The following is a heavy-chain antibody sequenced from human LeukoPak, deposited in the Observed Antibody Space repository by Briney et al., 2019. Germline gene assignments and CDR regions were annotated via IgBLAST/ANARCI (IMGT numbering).Heavy chain of an antibody. CDR3: ARAANTAMVFGY. CDR1: GGSISSYY. Sequence: PSETLSLTCTVSGGSISSYYWSWIRQPPGKGLEWIGYIYYSGSTNYNPSLKSRVTISVDTSKNQFSLKLSSVTAADTAVYYCARAANTAMVFGYWGQGTLVTVCS. V-gene: IGHV4-59*01. J-gene: IGHJ4*02. D-gene: IGHD5-18*01. CDR2: IYYSGST.